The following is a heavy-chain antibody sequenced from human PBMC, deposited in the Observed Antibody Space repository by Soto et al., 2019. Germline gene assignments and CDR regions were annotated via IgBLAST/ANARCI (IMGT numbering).Heavy chain of an antibody. V-gene: IGHV4-31*03. CDR3: ARELRFGEDYYGMDV. D-gene: IGHD3-10*01. CDR2: IYYSGST. Sequence: QVQLQESGPGLVKPSQTLSLTCTVSGGSISSVGYYWSWIRQHPGKGLEWIGYIYYSGSTYYNPSRKSRVTISVDTSKNQFSLKLSSVTAADTAVYYCARELRFGEDYYGMDVWGQGTTVTVSS. J-gene: IGHJ6*02. CDR1: GGSISSVGYY.